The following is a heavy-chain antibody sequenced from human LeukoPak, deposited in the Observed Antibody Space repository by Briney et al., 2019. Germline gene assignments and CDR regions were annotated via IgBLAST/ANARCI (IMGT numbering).Heavy chain of an antibody. J-gene: IGHJ5*02. Sequence: SETLSLTCAVSGGSISGSNWWGGVGQPPGKGREGMGEIYHSGSSNYNPSLKSGVTISVDKSKNQFCLKLSAVTAADRAVYYCARLFLSPTWFDPWGQGTLVTVSS. D-gene: IGHD3-16*02. CDR3: ARLFLSPTWFDP. CDR2: IYHSGSS. CDR1: GGSISGSNW. V-gene: IGHV4-4*02.